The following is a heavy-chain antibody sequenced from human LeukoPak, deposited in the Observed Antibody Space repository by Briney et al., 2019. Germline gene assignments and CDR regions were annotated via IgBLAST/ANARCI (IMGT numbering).Heavy chain of an antibody. J-gene: IGHJ4*02. D-gene: IGHD3-22*01. CDR2: IYHSGST. V-gene: IGHV4-30-2*01. CDR3: AGYYDSSGYYFDY. Sequence: SETLSLTCTVSGGSISSGGHYWSWIRQPPGKGLEWIGYIYHSGSTYYNPSLKSRVTISVDRSKNQFSLKLSSVTAADTAVYYCAGYYDSSGYYFDYWGQGTLVTVSS. CDR1: GGSISSGGHY.